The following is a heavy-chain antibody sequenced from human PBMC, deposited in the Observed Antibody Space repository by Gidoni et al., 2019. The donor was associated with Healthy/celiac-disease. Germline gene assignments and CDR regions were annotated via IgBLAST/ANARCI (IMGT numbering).Heavy chain of an antibody. CDR2: ISYDGSNK. V-gene: IGHV3-30-3*01. J-gene: IGHJ6*02. D-gene: IGHD3-3*01. Sequence: QVQLVESGGGVVQPGRSLRLSCAASGFAFRSYAMPWVRQAPGKGLEWVAVISYDGSNKYYADSVKGRFTISRDNSKNTLYLQMNSLRAEDTAVYYCARAPITIFGVATTPYGMDVWGQGTTVTVSS. CDR1: GFAFRSYA. CDR3: ARAPITIFGVATTPYGMDV.